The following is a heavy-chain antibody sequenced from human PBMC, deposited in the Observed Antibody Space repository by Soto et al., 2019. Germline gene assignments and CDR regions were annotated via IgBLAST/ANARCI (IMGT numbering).Heavy chain of an antibody. Sequence: SETLSLTCAVYGGSFSGYYWSWIRQPPGKGLEWIGEINHSGSTNYNPSLKSRVTISVDTSKNQFSLKLSSVTAADTAVYYCARAHDILTGYYYFDYWGQGTLVTVSS. CDR2: INHSGST. CDR1: GGSFSGYY. J-gene: IGHJ4*02. CDR3: ARAHDILTGYYYFDY. V-gene: IGHV4-34*01. D-gene: IGHD3-9*01.